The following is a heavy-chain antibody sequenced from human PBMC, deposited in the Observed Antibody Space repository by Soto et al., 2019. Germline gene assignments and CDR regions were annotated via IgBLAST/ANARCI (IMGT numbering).Heavy chain of an antibody. J-gene: IGHJ6*03. V-gene: IGHV6-1*01. Sequence: SQTLSLTCVISGDSVSSNSAAWNWIRQSPSRGLEWLGRTYYRTRWYNDYAVSVRSRITVKADKYKNQFSLHLNSVTPENTAEYYCAGTSSLQWYYMDVWDKGTTVTVSS. CDR1: GDSVSSNSAA. D-gene: IGHD1-7*01. CDR2: TYYRTRWYN. CDR3: AGTSSLQWYYMDV.